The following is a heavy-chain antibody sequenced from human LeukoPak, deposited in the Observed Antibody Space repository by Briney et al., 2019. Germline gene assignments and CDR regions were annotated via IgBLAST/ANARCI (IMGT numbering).Heavy chain of an antibody. CDR1: GFTFTGYY. D-gene: IGHD2-21*02. CDR3: VRAGNELLSKNFDY. Sequence: ASVKVSCKASGFTFTGYYIHWVRQAPGQGLEWMGYINPHSGGTNSPRKFQGRVTMTTDTSISAAYMELSSLISDDTAMYYCVRAGNELLSKNFDYWGQGTLVTVSS. J-gene: IGHJ4*02. CDR2: INPHSGGT. V-gene: IGHV1-2*02.